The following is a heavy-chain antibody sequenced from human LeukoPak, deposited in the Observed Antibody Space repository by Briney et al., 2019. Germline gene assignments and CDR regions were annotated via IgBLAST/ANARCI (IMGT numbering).Heavy chain of an antibody. CDR3: ARDSSVRLGSSHGGGYY. CDR1: GYTFTGYY. D-gene: IGHD1-26*01. V-gene: IGHV1-2*06. Sequence: ASVKVSCKASGYTFTGYYMHWVRQAPGQGLEWMGRINPTSGGTDYAQKFQGRVTMTRDTSISTAYTELSRLRSDGTAVYYCARDSSVRLGSSHGGGYYWGQGTLVTVSS. CDR2: INPTSGGT. J-gene: IGHJ4*02.